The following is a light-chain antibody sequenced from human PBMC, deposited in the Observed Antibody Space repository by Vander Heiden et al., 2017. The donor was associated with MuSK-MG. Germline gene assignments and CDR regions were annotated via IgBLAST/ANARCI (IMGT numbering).Light chain of an antibody. Sequence: SVLTQPPSRSGPPGQRVTISCSGSSSNIGSNSVNWYQQFPGTAPKLLIYNNNQRPSGVPARFSASKSGTAASLAISGRQAEDEADYYCAAWDDSLTGWVFGGGTKLTVL. CDR3: AAWDDSLTGWV. V-gene: IGLV1-44*01. CDR1: SSNIGSNS. CDR2: NNN. J-gene: IGLJ3*02.